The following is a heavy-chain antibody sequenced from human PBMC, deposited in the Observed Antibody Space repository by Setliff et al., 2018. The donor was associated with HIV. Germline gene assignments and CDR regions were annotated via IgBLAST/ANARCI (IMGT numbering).Heavy chain of an antibody. V-gene: IGHV1-58*02. CDR1: GFTFTTSA. Sequence: ASVKVSCKASGFTFTTSAMQWVRQARGQRLEWIGWIVVGSGNPNYAQNFQDRVTITRDMSTRTAYMELSSLRSDDTAVYYCARQVTMIVVARGRYYFDYWGQGTLVTVSS. CDR2: IVVGSGNP. D-gene: IGHD3-22*01. CDR3: ARQVTMIVVARGRYYFDY. J-gene: IGHJ4*02.